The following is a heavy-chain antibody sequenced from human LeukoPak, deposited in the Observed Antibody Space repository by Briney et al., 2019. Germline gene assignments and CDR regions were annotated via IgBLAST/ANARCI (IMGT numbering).Heavy chain of an antibody. Sequence: PSQTLSLTCTVSGGSISSGSYYWSWIRQPAGKGLEWIGRIYTSGSTNYNPSLKSRVTISVDTSKNQFSLKLSSVTAADTAVYYCARRYYGSGSYSWGQGTLVTVSS. V-gene: IGHV4-61*02. CDR1: GGSISSGSYY. J-gene: IGHJ4*02. D-gene: IGHD3-10*01. CDR3: ARRYYGSGSYS. CDR2: IYTSGST.